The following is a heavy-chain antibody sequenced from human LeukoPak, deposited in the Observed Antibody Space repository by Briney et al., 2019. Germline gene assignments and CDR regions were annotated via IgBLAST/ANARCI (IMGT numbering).Heavy chain of an antibody. Sequence: GSLRLSCAASGNYWMHWVRQAPGKGLVWVSHINSDGSWTGYADSVKGRFTISKDNAKNMVYLHMNSLRVDDTAVYYCVSFYETYWGRGTLATVSS. CDR1: GNYW. CDR3: VSFYETY. CDR2: INSDGSWT. J-gene: IGHJ4*02. V-gene: IGHV3-74*01. D-gene: IGHD2-2*01.